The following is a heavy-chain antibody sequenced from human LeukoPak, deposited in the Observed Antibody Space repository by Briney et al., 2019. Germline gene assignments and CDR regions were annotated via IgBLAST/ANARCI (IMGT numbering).Heavy chain of an antibody. Sequence: ASVKVSCKASGGTFSSYAISWVRQAPGQGLEWMGRIIPILGIANYAQKFQGRVTITADKSTSTAYMELSSLRSEDTAVYYCARGGFSGDYGFDYWGQGTLVTVSS. V-gene: IGHV1-69*04. CDR3: ARGGFSGDYGFDY. D-gene: IGHD4-17*01. CDR2: IIPILGIA. J-gene: IGHJ4*02. CDR1: GGTFSSYA.